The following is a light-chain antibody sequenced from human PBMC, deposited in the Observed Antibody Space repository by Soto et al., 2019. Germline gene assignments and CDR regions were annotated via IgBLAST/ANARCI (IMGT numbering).Light chain of an antibody. J-gene: IGKJ3*01. CDR2: GTS. CDR3: QQFGSSPGFT. V-gene: IGKV3-20*01. Sequence: EIVLTQSPCTLSLSPGERATLSCRASQNINSRYLAWYQQKPGQAPRLLIYGTSSRATVIPDRFSGSGSGTDFTLTISRLEPEDFAVYYCQQFGSSPGFTFGPGTKVDIK. CDR1: QNINSRY.